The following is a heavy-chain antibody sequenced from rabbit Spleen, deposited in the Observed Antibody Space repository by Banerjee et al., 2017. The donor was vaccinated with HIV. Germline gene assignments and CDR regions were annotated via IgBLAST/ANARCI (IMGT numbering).Heavy chain of an antibody. J-gene: IGHJ4*01. CDR3: ARDLDGVIGWNFGW. Sequence: QEQLVESGGGLVQPEGSLTLTCTASGFSFSNNYVMCWVRQAPGKGLEWIACIANGDGSTYYASWVNGRFPISRSTSLNPVTLQMTSLTAADTATSFFARDLDGVIGWNFGWWGPGTLVTVS. CDR1: GFSFSNNYV. V-gene: IGHV1S47*01. CDR2: IANGDGST. D-gene: IGHD1-1*01.